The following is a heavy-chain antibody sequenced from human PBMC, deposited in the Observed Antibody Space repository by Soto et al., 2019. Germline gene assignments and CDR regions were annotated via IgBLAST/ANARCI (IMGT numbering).Heavy chain of an antibody. CDR1: GFTFSSYA. J-gene: IGHJ5*02. CDR2: ISGSGGST. V-gene: IGHV3-23*01. D-gene: IGHD3-10*01. CDR3: AKDVERLLWFGELLTENNWFDP. Sequence: EVQLLESGGGLVQPGGSLRLSCAASGFTFSSYAMSWVRQAPGKGLEWVSAISGSGGSTYYADSVKGRFTISRDNSKNTLYRQMNSLRAEDTAVYYCAKDVERLLWFGELLTENNWFDPWGQGTLVTVSS.